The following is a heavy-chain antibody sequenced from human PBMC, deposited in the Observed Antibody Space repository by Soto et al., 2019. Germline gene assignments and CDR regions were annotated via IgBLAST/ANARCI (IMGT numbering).Heavy chain of an antibody. CDR1: GFTFTNYA. V-gene: IGHV3-23*01. J-gene: IGHJ4*02. CDR2: ITGSGVNT. CDR3: AIGRYYYDSSGYSF. Sequence: GGSLRLSCAASGFTFTNYAMSWVRQAPGKGLEWVSAITGSGVNTYYADSVKGRFTISRDNSKNTLYLQMNGLRAEDTAVFYCAIGRYYYDSSGYSFWRQGTLVTVSS. D-gene: IGHD3-22*01.